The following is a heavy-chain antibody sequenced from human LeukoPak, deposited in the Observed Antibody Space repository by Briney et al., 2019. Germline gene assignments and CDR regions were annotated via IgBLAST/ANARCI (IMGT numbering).Heavy chain of an antibody. CDR1: GYTFSNYA. CDR3: AREPYSSGWYFSYYFDY. V-gene: IGHV3-30-3*01. D-gene: IGHD6-19*01. J-gene: IGHJ4*02. Sequence: PGGSLRLSCAASGYTFSNYAMHWVRQAPGKGLEWVAVISYDGSSKYYADSVKGRFTISRDNSKNTLYLQMNSLRAEDTAVYYCAREPYSSGWYFSYYFDYWGQGTLVTVSS. CDR2: ISYDGSSK.